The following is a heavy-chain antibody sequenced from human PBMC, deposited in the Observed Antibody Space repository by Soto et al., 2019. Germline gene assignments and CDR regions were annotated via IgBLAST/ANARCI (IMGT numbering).Heavy chain of an antibody. CDR1: GFTFSDYY. J-gene: IGHJ6*03. CDR2: ISSSGSTI. Sequence: GGSLRLSCAASGFTFSDYYMSWIRQAPGKGLEWVSYISSSGSTIYYADSVKGRFTISRDNAKNSLYLQMNSLRAEDTAVYYCARDKWPNSYYYYMDVWGKGTTVTVSS. V-gene: IGHV3-11*01. CDR3: ARDKWPNSYYYYMDV. D-gene: IGHD5-12*01.